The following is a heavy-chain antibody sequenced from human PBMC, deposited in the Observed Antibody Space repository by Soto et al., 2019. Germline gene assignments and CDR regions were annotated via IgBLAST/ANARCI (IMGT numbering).Heavy chain of an antibody. Sequence: GGSLRLSCAASGFTFSSYSMNWVRQAPGKGLEWVSYISSSSSTIYYADSVKGRFTISRDNAKNPLYLQMNSLRAEDTAVYYSARVSSITIFGVTQVSIDPWGQGTLVTSPQ. CDR3: ARVSSITIFGVTQVSIDP. D-gene: IGHD3-3*01. J-gene: IGHJ5*02. CDR2: ISSSSSTI. V-gene: IGHV3-48*01. CDR1: GFTFSSYS.